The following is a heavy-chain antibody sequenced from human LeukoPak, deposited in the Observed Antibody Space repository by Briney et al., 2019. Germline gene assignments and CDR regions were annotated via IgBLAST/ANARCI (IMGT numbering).Heavy chain of an antibody. CDR1: GGSFSGYY. CDR3: ARNVNSGFDF. J-gene: IGHJ4*02. V-gene: IGHV4-34*01. D-gene: IGHD1-26*01. Sequence: SETLSLTCAVYGGSFSGYYWSWIRQPPGKGLEWIGEIDHSGSTNYNPSLKSRVAISVDTSNNQFSLKLTSVTAADTAVYYCARNVNSGFDFWGQGTLVTVSS. CDR2: IDHSGST.